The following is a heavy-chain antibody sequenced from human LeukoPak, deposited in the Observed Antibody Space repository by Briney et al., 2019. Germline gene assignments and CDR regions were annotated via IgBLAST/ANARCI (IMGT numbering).Heavy chain of an antibody. CDR1: GGSISSYY. J-gene: IGHJ5*02. CDR3: ARGGLYDSSGYYPRGFDP. V-gene: IGHV4-59*01. D-gene: IGHD3-22*01. CDR2: IYYSGST. Sequence: SETLSLTCTVSGGSISSYYWSWIRQPPGKGLEWIGYIYYSGSTNYNPSLKSRVTISVDTSKNQFSLKLSSVTAADTAVYYCARGGLYDSSGYYPRGFDPWGQGTLVTVSS.